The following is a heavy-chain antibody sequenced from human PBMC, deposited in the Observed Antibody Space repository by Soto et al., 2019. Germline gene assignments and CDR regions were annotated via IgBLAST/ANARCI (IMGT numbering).Heavy chain of an antibody. Sequence: QVQLVQSGAEVKKPGSSVKVSCQASGGTFSSYAISWVRQAPGQGLEWLGGIIPLFGTANYAQKFQGRVTITADKCTSTAYMELSSLRCEDPAVYYCARDVWGDTGGGWGQGTLVTVSS. CDR2: IIPLFGTA. D-gene: IGHD3-16*01. CDR3: ARDVWGDTGGG. V-gene: IGHV1-69*06. CDR1: GGTFSSYA. J-gene: IGHJ4*02.